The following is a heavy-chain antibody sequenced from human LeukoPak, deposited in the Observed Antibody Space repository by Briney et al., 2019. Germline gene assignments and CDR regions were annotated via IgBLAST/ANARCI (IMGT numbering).Heavy chain of an antibody. Sequence: ASVKVSCKASGYTFTNYYMHWVRQAPGQGLEWMGLVNPTGTSTNYAQKFRGRVTMTRDTSTTTVYMELSSLRSEDTAVYYCAREESGGYFDYWGQGTLVTVSS. D-gene: IGHD2-8*02. CDR1: GYTFTNYY. CDR3: AREESGGYFDY. V-gene: IGHV1-46*01. J-gene: IGHJ4*02. CDR2: VNPTGTST.